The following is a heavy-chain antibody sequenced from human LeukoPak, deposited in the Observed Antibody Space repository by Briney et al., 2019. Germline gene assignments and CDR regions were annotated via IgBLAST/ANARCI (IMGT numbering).Heavy chain of an antibody. Sequence: ASVKVSCKASGYTFTSYDINWVRQAPGQGLEWMGWMNPNSGNTGYAQKLQGRVTITRNTSTSTAYMELSSLRSEDTAVYYCATGEYSSSSWGQGTLVTVSS. CDR3: ATGEYSSSS. CDR1: GYTFTSYD. V-gene: IGHV1-8*03. CDR2: MNPNSGNT. J-gene: IGHJ4*02. D-gene: IGHD6-6*01.